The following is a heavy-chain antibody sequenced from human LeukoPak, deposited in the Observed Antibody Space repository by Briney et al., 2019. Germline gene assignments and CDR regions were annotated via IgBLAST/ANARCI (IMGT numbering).Heavy chain of an antibody. J-gene: IGHJ4*02. V-gene: IGHV4-34*01. CDR2: INHSGST. CDR1: GGSFSGYY. D-gene: IGHD3-16*02. CDR3: AGYDYVWGSYRRDY. Sequence: SETLSLTCAVYGGSFSGYYWSWIRQPPGKGLEWIGEINHSGSTNYNPSLKSRVTISVDTSKNQFSLKLSSVTAADTAVYYCAGYDYVWGSYRRDYWGQGTLVTVSS.